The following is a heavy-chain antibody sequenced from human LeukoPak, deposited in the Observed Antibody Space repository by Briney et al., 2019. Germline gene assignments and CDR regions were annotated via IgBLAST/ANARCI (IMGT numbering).Heavy chain of an antibody. CDR1: GFTFSSSA. J-gene: IGHJ6*03. D-gene: IGHD3-10*01. CDR2: IRSKANSYAT. Sequence: PGGSLRLSCAASGFTFSSSAMHWVRQASGKGLEWVGRIRSKANSYATAYAASVKGRFTISRDDSKNTAYLQMNSLKTEDTAVYYCAKDRGPRFLYMAVWGKGTTVTVSS. CDR3: AKDRGPRFLYMAV. V-gene: IGHV3-73*01.